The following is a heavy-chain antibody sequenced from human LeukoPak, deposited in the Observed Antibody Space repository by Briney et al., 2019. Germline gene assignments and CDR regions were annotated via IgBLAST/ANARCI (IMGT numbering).Heavy chain of an antibody. CDR1: GFTFSSYA. J-gene: IGHJ4*02. D-gene: IGHD4-17*01. V-gene: IGHV3-23*01. Sequence: PGGSLRLSCAASGFTFSSYAMSWVRQAPGKGLEWVSAISGSGGSTYYADSVKGRFTISRDNSKNTLYLQMNSLRAEDTAVYYCAKDGSPDYGDYWGYYFDYWGQGTLVTVSS. CDR3: AKDGSPDYGDYWGYYFDY. CDR2: ISGSGGST.